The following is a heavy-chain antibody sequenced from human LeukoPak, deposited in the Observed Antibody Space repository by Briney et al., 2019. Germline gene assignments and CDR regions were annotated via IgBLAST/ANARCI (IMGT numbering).Heavy chain of an antibody. J-gene: IGHJ4*02. V-gene: IGHV3-23*01. CDR1: GFTFSSYA. CDR2: ISGSGDIT. Sequence: GGSLRLSCAASGFTFSSYAMSWVRQAPGKGLEWVSAISGSGDITFYADSVKGRFTISRDNSKNTLCLQMNSLRAEDTALYYCAKDRNGDYPDHWGQGTLVTVSS. D-gene: IGHD4-17*01. CDR3: AKDRNGDYPDH.